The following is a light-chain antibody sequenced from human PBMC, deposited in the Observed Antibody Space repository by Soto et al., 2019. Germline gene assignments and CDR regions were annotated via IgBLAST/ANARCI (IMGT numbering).Light chain of an antibody. J-gene: IGKJ2*01. CDR2: DAS. CDR3: QQYNSFSGYT. CDR1: QSISSW. V-gene: IGKV1-5*01. Sequence: DVQMTQSPSTLSVSVGDRVTITCRASQSISSWLAWYQQKPGKAPKLLIYDASSLESGVPSRFSGSGSGTEFTLTISSLQPDDFATYYCQQYNSFSGYTFGQGTKVDIK.